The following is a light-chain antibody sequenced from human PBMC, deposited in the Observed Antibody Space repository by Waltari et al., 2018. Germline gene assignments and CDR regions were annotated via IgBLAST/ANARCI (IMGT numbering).Light chain of an antibody. CDR3: SSYTSSSTWV. J-gene: IGLJ3*02. Sequence: QSPLTQPASVSGSPGQSITISCTGTSSDVGGYNYVSWYQQHPGKAPKLMIYDVTNRPSGVSNRFPGSKSGNTASLTISGLQADDEADYYCSSYTSSSTWVFGGGTKLTVL. CDR2: DVT. CDR1: SSDVGGYNY. V-gene: IGLV2-14*01.